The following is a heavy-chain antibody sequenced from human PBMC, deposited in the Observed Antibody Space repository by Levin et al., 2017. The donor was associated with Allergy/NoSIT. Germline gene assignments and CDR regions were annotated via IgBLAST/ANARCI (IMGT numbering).Heavy chain of an antibody. CDR3: ARVNDSTTSYYYGMDV. CDR1: GYTFTSYY. V-gene: IGHV1-46*01. J-gene: IGHJ6*02. D-gene: IGHD3-22*01. CDR2: INPSGGST. Sequence: GESLKISCKASGYTFTSYYMHWVRQAPGQGLEWMGIINPSGGSTSYAQKFQGRVTMTRDTSTSTVYMELSSLRSEDTAVYYCARVNDSTTSYYYGMDVWGQGTTVTVSS.